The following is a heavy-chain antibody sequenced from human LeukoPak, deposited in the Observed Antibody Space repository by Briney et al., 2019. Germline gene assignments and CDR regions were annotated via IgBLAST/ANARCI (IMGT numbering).Heavy chain of an antibody. CDR2: IDPSDSYT. J-gene: IGHJ3*02. D-gene: IGHD4-23*01. V-gene: IGHV5-10-1*01. Sequence: GESLKISCKASGYSFTSYWITWVRQMPGKGLEWMGRIDPSDSYTNYSPSFQGHVSISADKSISTAYLQWNSLKASDTAMYYCARSGGYSGIAFDIWGQGTMVTVSS. CDR1: GYSFTSYW. CDR3: ARSGGYSGIAFDI.